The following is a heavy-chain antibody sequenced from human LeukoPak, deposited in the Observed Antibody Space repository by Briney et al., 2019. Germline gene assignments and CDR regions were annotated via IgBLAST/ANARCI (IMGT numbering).Heavy chain of an antibody. CDR3: ACTYGGLNYFEF. V-gene: IGHV3-66*01. CDR1: GFTVSNNY. J-gene: IGHJ4*02. Sequence: QPGGSLRLSCVASGFTVSNNYMSWVRPAPGNGLEGISVIYSDGRTYYADSVKGRFTISRDNSKNTLYLQMNSLRAEDTAVYYCACTYGGLNYFEFWGQGTLVTVSS. CDR2: IYSDGRT. D-gene: IGHD4-23*01.